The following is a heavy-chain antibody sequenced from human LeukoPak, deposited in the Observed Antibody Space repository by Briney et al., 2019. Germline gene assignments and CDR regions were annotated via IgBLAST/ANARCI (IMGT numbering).Heavy chain of an antibody. V-gene: IGHV4-39*01. CDR2: IYYSGST. J-gene: IGHJ4*02. CDR3: ARQDG. CDR1: GFTFSSYW. Sequence: PGGSLRLSCAASGFTFSSYWMGWIRQPPGKGLEWIGSIYYSGSTYYNPSLKSRVTISVDTSKNQFSLKLSSVTAADTAVYYCARQDGWGQGTLVTVSS.